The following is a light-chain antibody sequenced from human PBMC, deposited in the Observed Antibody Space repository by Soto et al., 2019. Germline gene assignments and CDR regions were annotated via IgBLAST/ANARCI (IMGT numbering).Light chain of an antibody. V-gene: IGKV3-20*01. CDR3: QQFGTSPLYT. CDR1: QSVSASY. J-gene: IGKJ2*01. Sequence: EIVLTQSPDTLSLSPGERATLSCRASQSVSASYLAWYQHKPGQAPRLLMYGASRRATGIPDRFSGSGSGTDFTLTISRLEPEDFVVYFCQQFGTSPLYTFGQGTKLEIK. CDR2: GAS.